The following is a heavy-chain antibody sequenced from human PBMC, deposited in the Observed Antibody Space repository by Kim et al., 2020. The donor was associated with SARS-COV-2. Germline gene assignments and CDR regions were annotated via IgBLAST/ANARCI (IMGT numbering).Heavy chain of an antibody. CDR1: GGTFSSYA. CDR2: IIPIFGTA. V-gene: IGHV1-69*13. Sequence: SVKVSCKASGGTFSSYAISWVRPAPGQGLEWMGGIIPIFGTANYAQKLQGRVTITADESTSPVYMELSSLRSEDTAVYYCARGTYYYDFWCGYSYYFGYWGQVALVTVSS. CDR3: ARGTYYYDFWCGYSYYFGY. D-gene: IGHD3-3*01. J-gene: IGHJ4*02.